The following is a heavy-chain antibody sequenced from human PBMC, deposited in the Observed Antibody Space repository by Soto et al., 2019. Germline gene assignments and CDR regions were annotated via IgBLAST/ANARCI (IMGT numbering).Heavy chain of an antibody. CDR1: AFIFSDHS. J-gene: IGHJ4*02. CDR2: IGDTGTFI. V-gene: IGHV3-21*01. D-gene: IGHD4-4*01. Sequence: EVQLVESGGGLVKPGGSLRLSCVGSAFIFSDHSMNWVRQAPGKGLEWVTSIGDTGTFIYYADSVKGRFTISRDNAKNSLFLQMDSLRPEDTAVDYCARDQRYLRQGYSAYWGQGPLVNVSS. CDR3: ARDQRYLRQGYSAY.